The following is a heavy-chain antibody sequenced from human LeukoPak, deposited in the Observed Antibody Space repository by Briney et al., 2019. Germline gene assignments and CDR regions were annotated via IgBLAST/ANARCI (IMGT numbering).Heavy chain of an antibody. Sequence: SETLSLTCAVYGGSFSGYYWSWIRQPPGKGLEWIGEINHSGSTNYNPSLKSRVTISVDTSKNQFSLKLSSVTVADTAVYYCASRRITGTRTFDYWGQGTLVTVSS. CDR2: INHSGST. CDR3: ASRRITGTRTFDY. V-gene: IGHV4-34*01. D-gene: IGHD1-20*01. CDR1: GGSFSGYY. J-gene: IGHJ4*02.